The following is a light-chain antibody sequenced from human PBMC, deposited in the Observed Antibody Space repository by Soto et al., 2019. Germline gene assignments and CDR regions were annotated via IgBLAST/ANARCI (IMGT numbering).Light chain of an antibody. CDR1: SSDVGGYNF. J-gene: IGLJ1*01. V-gene: IGLV2-8*01. CDR3: SSYAGSKNYV. Sequence: QSVLTQPPSASGSPGQSVTMSCTGTSSDVGGYNFVSWYQQHPGKAPKLMIYEVSKRPSGVPDRFSGSKSGNTASLTVSGLQAEDDADYYCSSYAGSKNYVFGTVTKVTVL. CDR2: EVS.